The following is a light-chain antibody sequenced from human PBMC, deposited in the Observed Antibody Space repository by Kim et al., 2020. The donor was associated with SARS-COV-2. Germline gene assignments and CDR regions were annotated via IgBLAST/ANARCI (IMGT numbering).Light chain of an antibody. Sequence: KLTISCSGSSSNMGNNYVSWYQQLPGTAPKLLIYDNNKRPSGIPDRFSGSKSGTSATLGITGLQTGDEADYYCGTWDSSLSAVVFGGGTQLTVL. CDR3: GTWDSSLSAVV. J-gene: IGLJ2*01. CDR1: SSNMGNNY. V-gene: IGLV1-51*01. CDR2: DNN.